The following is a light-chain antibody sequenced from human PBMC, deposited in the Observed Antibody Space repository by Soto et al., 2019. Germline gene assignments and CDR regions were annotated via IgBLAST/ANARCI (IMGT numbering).Light chain of an antibody. CDR3: QQYGSSHPVT. Sequence: DIQMTQSPSTLSGSVGDSVTITSRPSQGIGHYLAWYQQKQGKVPNLXXYAASTMQYGVPSRSSSGGSWTNYILIISSLQPADFSAYYCQQYGSSHPVTFGQGTRLEIK. CDR2: AAS. CDR1: QGIGHY. V-gene: IGKV1-27*01. J-gene: IGKJ5*01.